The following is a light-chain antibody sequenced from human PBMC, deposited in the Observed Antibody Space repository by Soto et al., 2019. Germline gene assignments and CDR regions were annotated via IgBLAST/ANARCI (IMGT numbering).Light chain of an antibody. V-gene: IGKV3D-15*01. J-gene: IGKJ2*02. CDR2: GAS. Sequence: EIEMTQSPATLSVSLGERATLSCRASQSVSSNLAWYQQKPGQAPRLLIYGASTRATGIPARFSGSGSGTEFTLTISSLQSEDFAVYYCQQYNNWPPGTFGQGTKLEI. CDR1: QSVSSN. CDR3: QQYNNWPPGT.